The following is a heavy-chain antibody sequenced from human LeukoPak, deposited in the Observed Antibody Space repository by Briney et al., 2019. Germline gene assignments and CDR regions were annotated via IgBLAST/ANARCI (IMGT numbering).Heavy chain of an antibody. CDR1: GFTFSSHW. Sequence: GGSLRLSCAASGFTFSSHWVGWVRQAPGKRLQWVANINQDGGEKHYEDSVRGRFTISRDNTKNSLYLQMNSLRVEDSAVYYCASNWDYVRGYGMDVWGQGTTVTVSS. CDR2: INQDGGEK. J-gene: IGHJ6*02. V-gene: IGHV3-7*01. D-gene: IGHD1-7*01. CDR3: ASNWDYVRGYGMDV.